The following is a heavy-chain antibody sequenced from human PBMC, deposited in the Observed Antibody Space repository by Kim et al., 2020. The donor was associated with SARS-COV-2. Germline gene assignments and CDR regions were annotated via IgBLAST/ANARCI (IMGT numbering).Heavy chain of an antibody. V-gene: IGHV3-23*01. D-gene: IGHD3-22*01. Sequence: YAASLEGRFTLPRDHSKNTVYLQMNSLRAEDSAVYFCAKATSAYYHTGMDVWGQGTTVTVSS. CDR3: AKATSAYYHTGMDV. J-gene: IGHJ6*02.